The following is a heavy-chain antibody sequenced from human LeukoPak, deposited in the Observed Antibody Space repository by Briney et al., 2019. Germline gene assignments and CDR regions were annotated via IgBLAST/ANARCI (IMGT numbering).Heavy chain of an antibody. CDR2: IKQDGGEK. J-gene: IGHJ4*02. CDR3: ARGGGFPPFPYYFDY. V-gene: IGHV3-7*01. CDR1: GFIFSNYW. D-gene: IGHD3-10*01. Sequence: GGSLRLSCAASGFIFSNYWMTWVRHAPGKGLEWVATIKQDGGEKYYVDSVKGRFTISRDNAKNSLSLQMSSLRAEDTAVYYCARGGGFPPFPYYFDYWGQGTLVTVSS.